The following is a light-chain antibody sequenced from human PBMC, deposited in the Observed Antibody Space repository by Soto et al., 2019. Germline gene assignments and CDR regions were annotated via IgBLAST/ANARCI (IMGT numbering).Light chain of an antibody. CDR1: SSDVGGYNY. CDR2: DVS. J-gene: IGLJ1*01. CDR3: CSYAGSDV. V-gene: IGLV2-11*01. Sequence: QSVLTQPRSVSGSPGQSVTISCTGTSSDVGGYNYVSWYQQHPGKAPQLMIYDVSKRPSGVPDRFSGSKSGNTASLTISGLQAEDEADYYCCSYAGSDVFGTGTKLTVL.